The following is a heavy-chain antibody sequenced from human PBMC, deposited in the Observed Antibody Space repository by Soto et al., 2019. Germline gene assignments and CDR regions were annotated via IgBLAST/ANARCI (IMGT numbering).Heavy chain of an antibody. CDR1: GGSISSGGYY. Sequence: TSETLSLTCTVSGGSISSGGYYWSWIRQHPGKGLEWIGYIYYSGSTYYNPSLKSRVTISVDTSKNQFSLKLSSVTAADTAVYYCARGEDGSGSYWVGRPLSRVDYWGQGALVTVSS. J-gene: IGHJ4*02. V-gene: IGHV4-31*03. D-gene: IGHD3-10*01. CDR2: IYYSGST. CDR3: ARGEDGSGSYWVGRPLSRVDY.